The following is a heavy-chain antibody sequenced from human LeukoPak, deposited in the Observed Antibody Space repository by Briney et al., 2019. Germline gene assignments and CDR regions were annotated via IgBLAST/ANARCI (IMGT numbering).Heavy chain of an antibody. CDR3: ARGSGGGSYSLPYYYYMDV. Sequence: SETLSLTCAVYGGSFSGYYWSWIRQPPGKGLEWIGEINHSGSTNYNPSLKSRVTISVDTSKNQFSLKLSSVTAADTAVYYCARGSGGGSYSLPYYYYMDVWGKGTTVTISS. CDR1: GGSFSGYY. V-gene: IGHV4-34*01. J-gene: IGHJ6*03. CDR2: INHSGST. D-gene: IGHD1-26*01.